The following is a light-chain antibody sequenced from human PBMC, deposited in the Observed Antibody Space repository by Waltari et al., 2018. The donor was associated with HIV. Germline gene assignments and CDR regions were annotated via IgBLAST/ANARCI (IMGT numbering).Light chain of an antibody. J-gene: IGLJ2*01. CDR2: YDS. Sequence: SYLLTQPPSVSVVPGKTASFTCGGKTIGSKNGNWYQHKPGQAPVLVISYDSDRPSGIPERFYGSNSGSTATLTISRVEAGDEADYYCQVWDTDSDHVIFGGGTKLTVL. CDR1: TIGSKN. CDR3: QVWDTDSDHVI. V-gene: IGLV3-21*04.